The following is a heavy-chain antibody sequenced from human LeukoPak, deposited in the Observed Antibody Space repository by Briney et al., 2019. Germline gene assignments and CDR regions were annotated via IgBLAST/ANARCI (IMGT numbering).Heavy chain of an antibody. CDR3: AKGGYCSSSSCYHPTIFDY. J-gene: IGHJ4*02. D-gene: IGHD2-2*01. V-gene: IGHV3-23*01. CDR1: GFTFSSYA. Sequence: GGSLRPSCAASGFTFSSYAMSWGRQAPGKGPEGGSGISGSGSRTYYADSVKGRFTISRDNTKNTQYMQMNNLRAEDMAVYYCAKGGYCSSSSCYHPTIFDYWGQGTLVTVSS. CDR2: ISGSGSRT.